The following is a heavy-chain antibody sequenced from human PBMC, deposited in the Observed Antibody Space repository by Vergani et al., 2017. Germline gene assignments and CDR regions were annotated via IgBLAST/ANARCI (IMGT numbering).Heavy chain of an antibody. J-gene: IGHJ6*02. V-gene: IGHV7-4-1*02. D-gene: IGHD2-2*01. CDR3: ARVSKDCSSTSCYFVFDYYYYYGMDV. CDR2: INTNTGNP. CDR1: GYTFTSYA. Sequence: QVQLVQSGSELKKPGASVKVSCKASGYTFTSYAMNWVRQAPGQGLEWMGWINTNTGNPTYAQGFTGRFVFSLDTSVSTAYLQISSLKAEDTAVYYCARVSKDCSSTSCYFVFDYYYYYGMDVWGQGTTVTVSS.